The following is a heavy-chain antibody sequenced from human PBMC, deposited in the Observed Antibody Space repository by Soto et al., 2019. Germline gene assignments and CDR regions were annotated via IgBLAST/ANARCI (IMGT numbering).Heavy chain of an antibody. CDR2: IIPIFGTA. V-gene: IGHV1-69*12. CDR1: GGTFSSYA. CDR3: AGVGQYNWNYWEGMDV. Sequence: QVQLVQSGAEVKKPGSSVKVSCKASGGTFSSYAISWVRQAPGQGLEWMGGIIPIFGTANYAQKFQGRVTLSADESTSTVYLELGRVRSEDTAVYDCAGVGQYNWNYWEGMDVWGQGTTVTVSS. J-gene: IGHJ6*02. D-gene: IGHD1-7*01.